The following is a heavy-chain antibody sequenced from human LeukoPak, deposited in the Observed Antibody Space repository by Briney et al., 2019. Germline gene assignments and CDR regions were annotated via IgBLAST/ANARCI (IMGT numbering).Heavy chain of an antibody. D-gene: IGHD6-6*01. CDR2: INSDGSST. J-gene: IGHJ3*01. CDR1: GFTFSDYY. CDR3: ARVQYSRLSKGAFDL. Sequence: GGSLRLSCAASGFTFSDYYMSWIRQAPGKGLVWVSRINSDGSSTSYADSVKGRFTISRDNAKNSLYLQMNSLRDEDMALYYCARVQYSRLSKGAFDLWGQGTMVIVSS. V-gene: IGHV3-74*01.